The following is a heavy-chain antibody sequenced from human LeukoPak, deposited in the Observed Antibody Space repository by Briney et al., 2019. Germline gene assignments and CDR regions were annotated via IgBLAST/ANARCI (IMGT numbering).Heavy chain of an antibody. D-gene: IGHD6-6*01. CDR2: ISGSGDNT. CDR1: GLTFSTHW. J-gene: IGHJ4*02. CDR3: AKWKYSNSGIDDY. V-gene: IGHV3-23*01. Sequence: GGSLRLSCAVSGLTFSTHWMSWVRQAPGKGLEWVSAISGSGDNTYYADSVKGRFTISRDNSKNMLYLQMNSLRAEDTAVYYCAKWKYSNSGIDDYWGQGTLVTVSS.